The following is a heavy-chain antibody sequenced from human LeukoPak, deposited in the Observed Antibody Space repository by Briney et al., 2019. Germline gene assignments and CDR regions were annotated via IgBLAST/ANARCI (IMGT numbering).Heavy chain of an antibody. D-gene: IGHD6-19*01. CDR1: GFTFSYYD. J-gene: IGHJ5*02. CDR3: ARQSSSGWFS. CDR2: ISGSGSTR. V-gene: IGHV3-48*03. Sequence: GGSLRLSCAASGFTFSYYDMNWVRQAPGKGLEWVSYISGSGSTRNSADSVKGRFTISRDNAKNSLYLEMNSLRAEDTAVYYCARQSSSGWFSWGQGSLVTVS.